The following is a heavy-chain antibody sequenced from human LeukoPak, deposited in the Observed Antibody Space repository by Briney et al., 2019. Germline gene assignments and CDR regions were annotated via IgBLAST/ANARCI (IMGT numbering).Heavy chain of an antibody. D-gene: IGHD5/OR15-5a*01. J-gene: IGHJ3*02. CDR2: IWYDGSNK. V-gene: IGHV3-33*01. CDR1: GFTFSSYG. CDR3: ARETSTPDVFDI. Sequence: GGSLRLSCAASGFTFSSYGMHWVRQAPGKGLEWVAVIWYDGSNKYYADSVKGRFTISRDNSKNTLYLQMNSLRAEDTAVYYCARETSTPDVFDIWGQGTMVTVSS.